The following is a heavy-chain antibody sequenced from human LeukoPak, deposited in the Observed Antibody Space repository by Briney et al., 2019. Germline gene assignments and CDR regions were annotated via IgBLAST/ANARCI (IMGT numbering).Heavy chain of an antibody. V-gene: IGHV1-2*02. D-gene: IGHD2-2*01. Sequence: GASVKVSCKASGYTFTGYYMHWVRQAPGQGLEWMAWINPNSGGTNYAQKFQGRVTMTRDTSISTAYMELSRLRSDDTAVYYCARGWYQLLSSFYFDYWGQGTLVTVSS. CDR3: ARGWYQLLSSFYFDY. J-gene: IGHJ4*02. CDR1: GYTFTGYY. CDR2: INPNSGGT.